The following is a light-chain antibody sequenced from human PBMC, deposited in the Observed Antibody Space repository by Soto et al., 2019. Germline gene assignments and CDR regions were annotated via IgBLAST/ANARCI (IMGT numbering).Light chain of an antibody. J-gene: IGKJ4*01. Sequence: EIVMTQSPATLSVSPGERASLSCRASQSVSSNLAWYQQKPGQTPRLLIYATSTRATGIPARFSGSGSGTEFTLTISSLQSEDFAVYYCQHYNNWPLTLGGRTKVEIK. V-gene: IGKV3-15*01. CDR3: QHYNNWPLT. CDR1: QSVSSN. CDR2: ATS.